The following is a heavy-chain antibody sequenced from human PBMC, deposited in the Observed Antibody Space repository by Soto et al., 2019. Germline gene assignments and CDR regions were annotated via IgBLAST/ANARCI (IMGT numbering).Heavy chain of an antibody. CDR3: AKQQLDPYYYYYGMDV. CDR1: GGSFSGYY. D-gene: IGHD6-13*01. J-gene: IGHJ6*02. V-gene: IGHV4-34*01. CDR2: INHSGST. Sequence: PSETLSLTCAVYGGSFSGYYWSWIRQPPGKGLEWTGEINHSGSTNYNPSLKSRVTISVDTSKNQFSLKLSSVTAADTAVYYCAKQQLDPYYYYYGMDVWGQGTTVTVSS.